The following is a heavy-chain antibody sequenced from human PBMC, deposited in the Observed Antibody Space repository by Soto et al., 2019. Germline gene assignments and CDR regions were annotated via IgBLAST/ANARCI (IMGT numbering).Heavy chain of an antibody. D-gene: IGHD2-15*01. V-gene: IGHV4-34*01. J-gene: IGHJ6*03. CDR3: ARGIYCSGGSCYFHYYYYYMDV. Sequence: SETLSLTCAVYGGSFSGYYWSWIRQPPGKGLEWIGEINHSGSTNYNPSLKSRVTISVDTSKNQFSLKLSSVTAADTAVYYCARGIYCSGGSCYFHYYYYYMDVWGKGTTVTVSS. CDR2: INHSGST. CDR1: GGSFSGYY.